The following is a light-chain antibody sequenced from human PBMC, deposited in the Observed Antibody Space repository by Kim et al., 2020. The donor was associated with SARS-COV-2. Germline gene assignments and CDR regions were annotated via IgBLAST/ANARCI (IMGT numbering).Light chain of an antibody. CDR1: QRISNR. J-gene: IGKJ2*01. CDR3: QQYSSYTPYT. Sequence: ASGGDRVTVTCRASQRISNRLAWYQQRPGKPPQLRSYDASKLHSGVPSRFSGSGSGTEFTLTITSLQPDDFATYYCQQYSSYTPYTFGQGTKVEI. CDR2: DAS. V-gene: IGKV1-5*01.